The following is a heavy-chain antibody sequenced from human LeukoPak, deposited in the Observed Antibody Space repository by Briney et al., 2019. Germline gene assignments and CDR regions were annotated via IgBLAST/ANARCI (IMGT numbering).Heavy chain of an antibody. Sequence: PGRSLRLSCAASGFTFSSYGMHWVRQAPGKGLEWVAVIWYDGSNKYYADSVKGRFTISRDNSKNTLYLQMNSLRAEDTAVYYCARDPCHGALDYWGQGVLVTVSS. CDR1: GFTFSSYG. D-gene: IGHD2-2*01. CDR3: ARDPCHGALDY. J-gene: IGHJ4*02. CDR2: IWYDGSNK. V-gene: IGHV3-33*01.